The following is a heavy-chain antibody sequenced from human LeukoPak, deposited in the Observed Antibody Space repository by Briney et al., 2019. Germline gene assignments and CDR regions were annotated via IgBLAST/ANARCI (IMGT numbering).Heavy chain of an antibody. J-gene: IGHJ5*02. D-gene: IGHD2-15*01. CDR1: GYTFTGYY. V-gene: IGHV1-2*02. Sequence: GASVKVSCKASGYTFTGYYMHWVRQAPGQGLEWMGWINPNSSGTNYAQKFQGRVTMTRDTSISTAYMELSRLRSGDTAVYYCARDRVVSGGFDPWGQGTLVTVSS. CDR3: ARDRVVSGGFDP. CDR2: INPNSSGT.